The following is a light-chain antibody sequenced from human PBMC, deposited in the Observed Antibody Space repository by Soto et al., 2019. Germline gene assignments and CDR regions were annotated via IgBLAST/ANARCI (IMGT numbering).Light chain of an antibody. Sequence: EMVMTQSPGTVSLYTGERATLSCRASQTVGSSFLAWFQHKPGQAPRLLIYGASTRATGIPDRFSGSGSGTDFTLTISRLEPEDFAVYYCHQYGSSQTFGQGTKVDIK. J-gene: IGKJ1*01. CDR3: HQYGSSQT. CDR2: GAS. V-gene: IGKV3-20*01. CDR1: QTVGSSF.